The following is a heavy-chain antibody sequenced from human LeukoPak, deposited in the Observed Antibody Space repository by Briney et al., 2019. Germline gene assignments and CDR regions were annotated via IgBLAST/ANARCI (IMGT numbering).Heavy chain of an antibody. Sequence: ASVKVSCKASGYTFTGYYMHWVRQAPGQGLEWMGWINPNSGGTNYAQKFQGWVTMTRDTSISTAYMELSRLRSDDTAVYYCARGEVPHTAMVILDYWGQGTLVTVSS. CDR2: INPNSGGT. J-gene: IGHJ4*02. CDR1: GYTFTGYY. CDR3: ARGEVPHTAMVILDY. D-gene: IGHD5-18*01. V-gene: IGHV1-2*04.